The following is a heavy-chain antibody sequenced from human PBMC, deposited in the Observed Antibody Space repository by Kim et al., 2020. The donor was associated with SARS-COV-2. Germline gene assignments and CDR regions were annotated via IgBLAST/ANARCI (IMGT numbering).Heavy chain of an antibody. CDR2: IYHTGMT. D-gene: IGHD6-19*01. CDR3: ARGTRAQWLGHFDQ. CDR1: GASFTSYY. Sequence: SETLSLTCSVSGASFTSYYWTWIRQAPGQGLEWIGYIYHTGMTNYNPSLKSRVTMSVEKPMNPFSRKLISVNAADTAVYYCARGTRAQWLGHFDQWGQGILVAVSS. V-gene: IGHV4-59*13. J-gene: IGHJ4*02.